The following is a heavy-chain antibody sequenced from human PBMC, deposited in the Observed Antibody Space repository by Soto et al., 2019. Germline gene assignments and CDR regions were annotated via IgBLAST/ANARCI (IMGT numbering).Heavy chain of an antibody. D-gene: IGHD3-9*01. Sequence: GGFLRLSCTTFGFPFGDYAMSWFRQAPGKGMEWVGFIRGKAYGGTTEYAASVKGRVTISRDDSKSIAYLQMYSLKTEDTAVYYCTRGYYDILTGYDSDYWGQGTLVTVSS. CDR1: GFPFGDYA. CDR3: TRGYYDILTGYDSDY. J-gene: IGHJ4*02. CDR2: IRGKAYGGTT. V-gene: IGHV3-49*03.